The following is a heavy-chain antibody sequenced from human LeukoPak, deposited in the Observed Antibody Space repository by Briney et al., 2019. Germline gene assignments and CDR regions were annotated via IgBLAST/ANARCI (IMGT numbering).Heavy chain of an antibody. D-gene: IGHD3-22*01. V-gene: IGHV4-59*01. CDR3: ARVGDSSGYSVLDS. Sequence: SETLSLTCMVPRGSISGYYWSWIRRPPGKGLAWIGHIYYSGSADYNASLKSRATMFVDTSKNEFSLTLRSVTAADTAVYYCARVGDSSGYSVLDSWGQGTLVTVSS. CDR2: IYYSGSA. J-gene: IGHJ4*02. CDR1: RGSISGYY.